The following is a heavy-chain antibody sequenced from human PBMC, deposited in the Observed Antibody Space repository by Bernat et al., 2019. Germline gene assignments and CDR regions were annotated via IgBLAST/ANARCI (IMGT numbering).Heavy chain of an antibody. CDR3: ACTTDYYDSSGYMGRFDY. V-gene: IGHV4-59*08. J-gene: IGHJ4*02. CDR1: GGSISSYY. Sequence: QVQLQESGPGLVKPLETLSLTCTVSGGSISSYYWSWIRQPPGKGLEWIGYIYYSGSTNYNPSLKSRVTISVDTSKNQFSLKLSSVTAADTAVYYCACTTDYYDSSGYMGRFDYWGQGTLVTVSS. CDR2: IYYSGST. D-gene: IGHD3-22*01.